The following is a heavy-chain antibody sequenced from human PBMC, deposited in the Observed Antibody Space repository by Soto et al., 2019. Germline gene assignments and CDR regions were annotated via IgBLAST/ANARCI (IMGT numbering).Heavy chain of an antibody. CDR3: ARDQYDILTGRRGGFDP. CDR2: IIPIFGTA. D-gene: IGHD3-9*01. J-gene: IGHJ5*02. V-gene: IGHV1-69*13. Sequence: SVKVSCKASGGTFSSYAISWVRQAPGQGLEWMGGIIPIFGTANYAQKFQGRVTITADESTSTAYMELSSLRSEDTAVYYCARDQYDILTGRRGGFDPWGQGTLVTVSS. CDR1: GGTFSSYA.